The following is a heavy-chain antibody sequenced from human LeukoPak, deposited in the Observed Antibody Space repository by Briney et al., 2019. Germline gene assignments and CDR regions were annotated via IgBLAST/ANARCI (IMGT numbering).Heavy chain of an antibody. V-gene: IGHV3-23*01. CDR2: ISVSGATT. Sequence: GGSLRLSCAASGFTFTNYVMTWVRQAPGKGLEWISTISVSGATTYYADSVQGRFTISRDNSKNTLSLRMNNLRAEDSAIYYCTSRKEYSTSSVYYWGQGTLVTVSS. CDR1: GFTFTNYV. J-gene: IGHJ4*02. D-gene: IGHD6-6*01. CDR3: TSRKEYSTSSVYY.